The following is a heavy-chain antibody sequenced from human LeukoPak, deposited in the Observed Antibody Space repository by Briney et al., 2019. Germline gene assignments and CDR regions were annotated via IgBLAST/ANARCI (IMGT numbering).Heavy chain of an antibody. CDR1: GYTFTGYY. Sequence: ASVKVSCKASGYTFTGYYMHWVRQAPGQGLEWMGWINPNSWGTNYAQKFHGRVTMTRDTSISTAYMELNRLTSDDTAVYYCARAYSPTSWGLAAADYYYMDVWGKGTRSPSP. CDR2: INPNSWGT. CDR3: ARAYSPTSWGLAAADYYYMDV. J-gene: IGHJ6*03. V-gene: IGHV1-2*02. D-gene: IGHD6-13*01.